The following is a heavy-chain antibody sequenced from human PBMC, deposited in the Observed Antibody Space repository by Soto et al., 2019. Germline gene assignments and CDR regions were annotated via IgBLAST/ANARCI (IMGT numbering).Heavy chain of an antibody. V-gene: IGHV6-1*01. CDR1: GDSVSSNSAG. CDR3: ARGEQYSGRIFDY. CDR2: TYYRSNWYY. D-gene: IGHD1-26*01. J-gene: IGHJ4*01. Sequence: SQTLSLTCALTGDSVSSNSAGCSWVRQSPSRGLEWLGRTYYRSNWYYDYAVSVRGRITIKPDTSKNQYSLQLNSVTPEDKAVYFCARGEQYSGRIFDYWGQGTLVTV.